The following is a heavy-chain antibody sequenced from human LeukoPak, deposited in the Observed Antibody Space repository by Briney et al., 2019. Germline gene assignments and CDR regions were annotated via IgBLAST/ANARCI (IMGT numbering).Heavy chain of an antibody. CDR3: ARGMTTVTAYYYGMDV. J-gene: IGHJ6*02. CDR2: IYPGDSET. Sequence: GESLKISCKGSGYSFTSYWIGWVRQMPGKGLEWMGIIYPGDSETRYSPSFQGQVTISADKSISTAYLQWSSLKASDTAMYYCARGMTTVTAYYYGMDVWGQGTTVTVSS. CDR1: GYSFTSYW. D-gene: IGHD4-17*01. V-gene: IGHV5-51*01.